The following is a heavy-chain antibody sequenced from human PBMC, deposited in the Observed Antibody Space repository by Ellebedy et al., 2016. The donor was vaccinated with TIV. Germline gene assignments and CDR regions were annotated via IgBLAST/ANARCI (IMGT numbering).Heavy chain of an antibody. CDR1: GASISSYY. CDR2: IYYNENT. CDR3: ASTPFSAGSGYHPHDY. D-gene: IGHD5-12*01. Sequence: ESLKISCTVSGASISSYYWSWIRQPPGKGLEWIGYIYYNENTNYNPSLKSRVTISVDTSKNQFSLNLNSVTAADTAVYFCASTPFSAGSGYHPHDYWGQGILVTVSS. J-gene: IGHJ4*02. V-gene: IGHV4-59*08.